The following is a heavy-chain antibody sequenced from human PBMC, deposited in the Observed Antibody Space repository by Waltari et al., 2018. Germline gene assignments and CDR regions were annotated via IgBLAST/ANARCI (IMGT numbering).Heavy chain of an antibody. CDR3: ARVGVGFGDYYFDY. J-gene: IGHJ4*02. V-gene: IGHV3-74*01. Sequence: RINSDGSSTSYADSVKGRFTISRDNAKNTLYLQMNSLRAEDTAVYYCARVGVGFGDYYFDYWGQGTLVTVSS. D-gene: IGHD2-21*02. CDR2: INSDGSST.